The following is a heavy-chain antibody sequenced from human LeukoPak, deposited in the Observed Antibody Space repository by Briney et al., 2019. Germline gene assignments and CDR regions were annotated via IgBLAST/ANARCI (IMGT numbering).Heavy chain of an antibody. CDR3: ARGPPGRSGYYQYYYYYYMDV. V-gene: IGHV3-11*01. J-gene: IGHJ6*03. Sequence: GGSLRLSCAASGFTFSDYYMSWIRQAPGKGLEWVSYIISSGSTIYYADSVKGRFTISRDNAKNSLYLQMNSLRAEDTAVYYCARGPPGRSGYYQYYYYYYMDVWGKGTTVTVSS. CDR1: GFTFSDYY. CDR2: IISSGSTI. D-gene: IGHD3-22*01.